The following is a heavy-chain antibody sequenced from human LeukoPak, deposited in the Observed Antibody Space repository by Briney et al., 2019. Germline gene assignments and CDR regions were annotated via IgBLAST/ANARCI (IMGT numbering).Heavy chain of an antibody. CDR1: GFTFSSYA. CDR2: ISGSSGST. D-gene: IGHD6-19*01. Sequence: GGSLRLSCAASGFTFSSYAMSWVRQAPGKGLEWVSAISGSSGSTYYADSVKGRFTISRDNSKNTLYLQMNSLRAEDTAVYYCAKSIAVAGSFSYYYYGMDVWGQGTTVTVSS. V-gene: IGHV3-23*01. CDR3: AKSIAVAGSFSYYYYGMDV. J-gene: IGHJ6*02.